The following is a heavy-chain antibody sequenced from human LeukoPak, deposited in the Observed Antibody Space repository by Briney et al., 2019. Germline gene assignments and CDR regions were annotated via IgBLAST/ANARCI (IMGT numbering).Heavy chain of an antibody. J-gene: IGHJ6*03. Sequence: SETLSLTCAVHGGSFSDYSWSWIRQPTGKGLEWIGEISHSGGTNYNPSLKSRVTMSVDTSNNRFSLKLKSVTAADTALYYCARDGIAVFGVITCNYYYMDVWGNGTTVTVSS. CDR3: ARDGIAVFGVITCNYYYMDV. D-gene: IGHD3-3*01. CDR2: ISHSGGT. CDR1: GGSFSDYS. V-gene: IGHV4-34*01.